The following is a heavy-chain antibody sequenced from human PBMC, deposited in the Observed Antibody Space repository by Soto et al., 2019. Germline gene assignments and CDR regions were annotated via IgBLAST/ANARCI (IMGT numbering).Heavy chain of an antibody. D-gene: IGHD6-6*01. CDR1: GFTFSSYS. CDR2: ISSSSSYI. J-gene: IGHJ3*02. Sequence: RRLSCAASGFTFSSYSMNWVRQAPGKGLEWVSSISSSSSYIYYADSVKGRFTISRDNAKNSLYLQMNSLRAEDTAVYYCARVEYSRDAFDIWGQGTMVTVSS. CDR3: ARVEYSRDAFDI. V-gene: IGHV3-21*01.